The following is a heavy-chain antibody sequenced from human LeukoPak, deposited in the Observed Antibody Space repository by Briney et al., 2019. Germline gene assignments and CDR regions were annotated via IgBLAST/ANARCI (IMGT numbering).Heavy chain of an antibody. CDR2: ISTGDGDT. D-gene: IGHD3-16*02. CDR1: GYTFTDYA. J-gene: IGHJ6*02. CDR3: ARDRYFPTPGTNDLYYYYYGMDI. Sequence: ASVNVSCKPSGYTFTDYAIHWVRQAPGQGLEWMGWISTGDGDTKYSQKFQGRVTITRDTSASTAYMDLRSLRSEDTAIYYCARDRYFPTPGTNDLYYYYYGMDIWGQGTTVTVSS. V-gene: IGHV1-3*04.